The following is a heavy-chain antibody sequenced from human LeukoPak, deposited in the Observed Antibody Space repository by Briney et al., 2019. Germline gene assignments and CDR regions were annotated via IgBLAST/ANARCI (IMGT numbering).Heavy chain of an antibody. CDR3: ARAGYSFEYYYYYYYMDV. CDR1: GGSISSSSYY. D-gene: IGHD5-18*01. V-gene: IGHV4-39*07. J-gene: IGHJ6*03. CDR2: IHDSGST. Sequence: YPSETLSLTCSVSGGSISSSSYYWGWIRQPPGKGLEWIGSIHDSGSTYYNQTLKSRLTISVDTSKNQFSLKLSSVTAADTAVYYCARAGYSFEYYYYYYYMDVWGKGTTVTISS.